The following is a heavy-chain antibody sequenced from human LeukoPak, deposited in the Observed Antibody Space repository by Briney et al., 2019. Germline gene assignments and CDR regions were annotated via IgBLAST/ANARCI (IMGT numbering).Heavy chain of an antibody. J-gene: IGHJ3*02. D-gene: IGHD3-22*01. V-gene: IGHV4-4*07. Sequence: SETLSLTCTVSGGSISSYYWSWIRQHAGKGLEWIGRIYTSGSTNYNPSLKSRVTMSVDTSKNQFSLKLSSVTAADTAVYYCARDRTYYYDSSGYDAFDIWGQGTMVTVSS. CDR1: GGSISSYY. CDR3: ARDRTYYYDSSGYDAFDI. CDR2: IYTSGST.